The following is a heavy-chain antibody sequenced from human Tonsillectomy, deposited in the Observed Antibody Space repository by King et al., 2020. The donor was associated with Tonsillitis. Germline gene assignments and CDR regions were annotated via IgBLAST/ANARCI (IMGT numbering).Heavy chain of an antibody. CDR2: ISYEGSNK. CDR3: ARDETVDTAMGIDY. CDR1: GFTFSSYA. Sequence: GQLVQSGGGVVQPGRSLRLSCAASGFTFSSYAMHWVRQAPGKGLEWVAVISYEGSNKYYADSVKGRFNISRDNSKNTLYLQMNSLRAEDTAVYYCARDETVDTAMGIDYWGQGTLVTVSS. J-gene: IGHJ4*02. D-gene: IGHD5-18*01. V-gene: IGHV3-30-3*01.